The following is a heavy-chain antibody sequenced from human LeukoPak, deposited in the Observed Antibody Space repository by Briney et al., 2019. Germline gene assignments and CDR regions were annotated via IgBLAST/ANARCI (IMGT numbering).Heavy chain of an antibody. D-gene: IGHD3-22*01. V-gene: IGHV4-34*01. Sequence: SETLSLTCAVYGGSFSGYYWSWIRQPPGKGLEWIGEINHSGSTNYNPSLKSRVTISVDTSKNQFSLKLSSVTAADTAVYYWARCRSRGFRRYYFDYWAREPWSPSPQ. CDR3: ARCRSRGFRRYYFDY. CDR2: INHSGST. J-gene: IGHJ4*02. CDR1: GGSFSGYY.